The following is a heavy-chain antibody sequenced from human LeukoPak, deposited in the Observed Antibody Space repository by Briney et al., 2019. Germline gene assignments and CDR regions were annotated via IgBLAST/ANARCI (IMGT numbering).Heavy chain of an antibody. Sequence: GGSLRLSCAASGFTFSSYAMGWVRQTPGKGLEWVAVTSYDEGNKYYADSVKGRFSISRDNSKNTLYLQMNSLRVEDTAVYYRARTKIDAFDIWGHGTMVTVSS. CDR1: GFTFSSYA. V-gene: IGHV3-30-3*01. CDR3: ARTKIDAFDI. J-gene: IGHJ3*02. CDR2: TSYDEGNK.